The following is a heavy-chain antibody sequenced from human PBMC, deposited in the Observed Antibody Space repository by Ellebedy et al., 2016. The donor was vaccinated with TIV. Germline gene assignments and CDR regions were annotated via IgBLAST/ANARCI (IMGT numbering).Heavy chain of an antibody. Sequence: GESLKISXAASGFTFSTYAIHWVRQDPGKGLEWVAVTSYDGSNKYYADSVKGRFTISRDNSKNTLYLQMNSLRAEDTAFYYCARGGRGYSYGHLDYWGQGTLVTVSS. CDR1: GFTFSTYA. J-gene: IGHJ4*02. V-gene: IGHV3-30-3*01. CDR3: ARGGRGYSYGHLDY. CDR2: TSYDGSNK. D-gene: IGHD5-18*01.